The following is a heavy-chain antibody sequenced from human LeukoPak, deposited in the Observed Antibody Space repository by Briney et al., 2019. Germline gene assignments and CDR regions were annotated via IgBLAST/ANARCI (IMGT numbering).Heavy chain of an antibody. D-gene: IGHD6-13*01. V-gene: IGHV3-33*01. CDR2: IWYDGSNK. J-gene: IGHJ4*02. CDR1: GFTFSSYG. CDR3: ARNMYSSSPSYFDY. Sequence: GGSLRLSCAASGFTFSSYGMHWVRQAPGKGLEWVAVIWYDGSNKYYADSVKGRFTISRDSSKNTLYLQMNSLRAEDTAVYYCARNMYSSSPSYFDYWGQGTLVTVSS.